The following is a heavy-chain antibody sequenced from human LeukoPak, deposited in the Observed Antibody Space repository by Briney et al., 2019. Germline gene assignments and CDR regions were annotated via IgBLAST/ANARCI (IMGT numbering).Heavy chain of an antibody. D-gene: IGHD3-10*01. Sequence: PGGSLILSCAASGFTFSSYWMSWVRPGAGKGLEGVANIKQDGREKYYVDSVKGRFTISRDNANTSLYLQMNSLRAEDTAVYYCARSARYYYGSGSYYRGPSNWFDPWGQGTLVTVSS. CDR2: IKQDGREK. CDR1: GFTFSSYW. V-gene: IGHV3-7*01. CDR3: ARSARYYYGSGSYYRGPSNWFDP. J-gene: IGHJ5*02.